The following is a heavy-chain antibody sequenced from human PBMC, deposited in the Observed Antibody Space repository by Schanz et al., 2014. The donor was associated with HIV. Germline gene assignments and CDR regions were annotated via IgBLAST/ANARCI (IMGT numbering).Heavy chain of an antibody. J-gene: IGHJ4*02. CDR2: ISGSISTT. D-gene: IGHD2-15*01. CDR3: AKFGRLLGNFDD. V-gene: IGHV3-23*01. CDR1: GFTFSNFA. Sequence: EVQMLESGGGSVQPGGSLSLSCAASGFTFSNFAMSWVRQAPGKGLEWVSAISGSISTTFYADSVKGRFTISRDKSKNTLYLQMNSLRAEDTAVYYCAKFGRLLGNFDDWGQGTLVTVSS.